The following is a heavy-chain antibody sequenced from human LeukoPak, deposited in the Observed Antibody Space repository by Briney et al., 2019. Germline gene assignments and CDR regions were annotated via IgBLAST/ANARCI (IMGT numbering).Heavy chain of an antibody. Sequence: SETLSLTCTVSGGSISSYYWSWIRQPAGKGLKWIGRIYTSGSTNYNPSLKSRVTMSVDTSKNQFSLKLSSVTAADTAVYYCARTSRPGDGYYYYGMDVWGQGTTVTVSS. CDR3: ARTSRPGDGYYYYGMDV. CDR1: GGSISSYY. J-gene: IGHJ6*02. CDR2: IYTSGST. V-gene: IGHV4-4*07. D-gene: IGHD4-17*01.